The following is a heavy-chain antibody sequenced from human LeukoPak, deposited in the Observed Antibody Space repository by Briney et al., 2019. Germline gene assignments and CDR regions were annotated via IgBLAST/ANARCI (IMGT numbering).Heavy chain of an antibody. CDR1: GDSVSSNSAA. CDR3: ARKGTVTTPFDY. Sequence: SQTLSLTSAISGDSVSSNSAAWNRIRQSPSRGLEWLGRTYYRSKWLSDYAVSVKSRITIDADTSKNQFSLQLNSVTPEDTAVYYCARKGTVTTPFDYWGQGILVTVSS. CDR2: TYYRSKWLS. D-gene: IGHD4-11*01. J-gene: IGHJ4*02. V-gene: IGHV6-1*01.